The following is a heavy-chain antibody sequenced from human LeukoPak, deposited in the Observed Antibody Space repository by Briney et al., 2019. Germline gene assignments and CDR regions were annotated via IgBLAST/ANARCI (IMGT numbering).Heavy chain of an antibody. Sequence: GGSLRLSCAASGLTVSSNYMSWVRQAPGKGLEWVSVIYSGGSTYYADSVKGRFTISRDNSKNTLYLQMNSLRAEDTAVYYCARDTGSSGWHNFDYWGQGTLVTVSS. D-gene: IGHD6-19*01. CDR2: IYSGGST. CDR3: ARDTGSSGWHNFDY. V-gene: IGHV3-53*01. CDR1: GLTVSSNY. J-gene: IGHJ4*02.